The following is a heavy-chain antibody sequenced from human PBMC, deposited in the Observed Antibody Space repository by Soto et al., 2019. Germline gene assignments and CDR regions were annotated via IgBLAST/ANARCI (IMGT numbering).Heavy chain of an antibody. Sequence: ASVKVSCKASGYTFTSYAMHWVRQAPGQRLEWMGWINAGNGNTKYSQKFQGRVTITRDTSASTAYMELSSLRSEDTAVYYCASWSPYYSGSGSPAAFDIWGQGTMVTVSS. V-gene: IGHV1-3*01. D-gene: IGHD3-10*01. CDR2: INAGNGNT. CDR3: ASWSPYYSGSGSPAAFDI. J-gene: IGHJ3*02. CDR1: GYTFTSYA.